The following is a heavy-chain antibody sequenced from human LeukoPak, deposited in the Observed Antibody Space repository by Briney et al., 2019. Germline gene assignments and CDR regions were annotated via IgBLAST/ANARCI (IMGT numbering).Heavy chain of an antibody. D-gene: IGHD6-19*01. Sequence: ASVKVSCKASGYTFTNYHMYWVRQAPGQGLEWMGRINPSSGDTNYAQKFQGRVTVTRDTSISTAYMELSRLRSDDTAVYYCARDSRIAVAAYYFAYWGQGTLVTVSS. J-gene: IGHJ4*02. CDR1: GYTFTNYH. V-gene: IGHV1-2*06. CDR2: INPSSGDT. CDR3: ARDSRIAVAAYYFAY.